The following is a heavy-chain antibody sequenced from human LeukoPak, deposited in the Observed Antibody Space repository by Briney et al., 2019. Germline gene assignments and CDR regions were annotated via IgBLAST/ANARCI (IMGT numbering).Heavy chain of an antibody. CDR2: IWDDGSNK. D-gene: IGHD3-22*01. CDR1: GFTFSSYG. V-gene: IGHV3-33*01. CDR3: ARGIRYYDSTGDAFDI. Sequence: PGGSLRLSCAASGFTFSSYGMHWVRQAPGKGLEWVAVIWDDGSNKYYADSVKGRFTISRDNSKNTLYLQMNSLRAEDTAVYYCARGIRYYDSTGDAFDIWGQGTMVTVSS. J-gene: IGHJ3*02.